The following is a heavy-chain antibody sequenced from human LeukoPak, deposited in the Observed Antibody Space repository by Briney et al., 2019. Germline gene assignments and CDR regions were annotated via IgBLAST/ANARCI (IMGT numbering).Heavy chain of an antibody. J-gene: IGHJ6*02. CDR1: GYTFTSYG. Sequence: ASVKVSCKASGYTFTSYGISWVRQAPGQGLEWMGWISAYNGNTNYAQKLQGRVTMTTDTSTSTAYLELRSLRSDDTAVYYCARGSSSWYGYYYYGMDVWGQGTTVTVSS. D-gene: IGHD6-13*01. CDR2: ISAYNGNT. CDR3: ARGSSSWYGYYYYGMDV. V-gene: IGHV1-18*01.